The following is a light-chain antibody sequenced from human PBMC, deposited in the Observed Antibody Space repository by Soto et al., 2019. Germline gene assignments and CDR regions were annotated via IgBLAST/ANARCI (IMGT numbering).Light chain of an antibody. CDR2: DAS. CDR3: QLRSNWPPVT. J-gene: IGKJ1*01. V-gene: IGKV3-11*01. CDR1: QSVSSY. Sequence: EIVLTQSPATLSLSPGERATLSCRASQSVSSYLAWYQQKPGQAPRLLIYDASNRATGIPARFSGGGSGTDFTLTISSLEPEDFAVYYCQLRSNWPPVTFGQGTKVEIK.